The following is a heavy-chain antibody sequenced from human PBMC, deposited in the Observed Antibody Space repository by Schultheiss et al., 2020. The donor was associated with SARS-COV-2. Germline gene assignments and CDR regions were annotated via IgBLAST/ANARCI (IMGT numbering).Heavy chain of an antibody. D-gene: IGHD6-6*01. J-gene: IGHJ4*02. CDR2: INSYSSNI. Sequence: GGSLRLSCAASGFTFSSYSMNWVRQAPGKGLEWISYINSYSSNILYADSVKGRFTISRDNAKNSLYLQMNSLRDEDTAMYYCARAEIAARVYPDYWGQGTLVTVSS. V-gene: IGHV3-48*02. CDR1: GFTFSSYS. CDR3: ARAEIAARVYPDY.